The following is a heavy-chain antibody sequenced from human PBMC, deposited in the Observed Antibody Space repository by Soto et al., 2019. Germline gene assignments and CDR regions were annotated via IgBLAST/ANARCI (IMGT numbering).Heavy chain of an antibody. V-gene: IGHV4-38-2*01. J-gene: IGHJ4*02. CDR3: SVDYTNSYYFGY. CDR1: GWSISNGHY. CDR2: IHHSGNT. D-gene: IGHD4-4*01. Sequence: KASETLSLTCAVSGWSISNGHYWCWLRQPPGKGLEWRAIIHHSGNTHHNPSVKGRVTISLDMSKNQFSMQLPSVTAADTALYYCSVDYTNSYYFGYWGQGIQVTVS.